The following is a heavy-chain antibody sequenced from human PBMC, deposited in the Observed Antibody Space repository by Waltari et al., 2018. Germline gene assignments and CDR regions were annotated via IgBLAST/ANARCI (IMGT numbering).Heavy chain of an antibody. V-gene: IGHV3-30*18. CDR2: IWYDGSNK. D-gene: IGHD6-13*01. Sequence: QVQLVESGGGVVQPGKSLRLSCAASGFTFSTYGMHWVRQAPGKGLEWVAVIWYDGSNKYYADSVKGRFTISRDNSKNTLYLQMNSLRAEDTVMYYCAKGGAAAAYFDYWGQGTLVTVSS. CDR1: GFTFSTYG. CDR3: AKGGAAAAYFDY. J-gene: IGHJ4*02.